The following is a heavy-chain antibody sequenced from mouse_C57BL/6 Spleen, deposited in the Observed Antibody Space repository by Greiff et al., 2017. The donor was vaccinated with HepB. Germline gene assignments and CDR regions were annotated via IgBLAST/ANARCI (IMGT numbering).Heavy chain of an antibody. D-gene: IGHD1-1*01. CDR3: ASTVVATGYFDV. CDR2: IDPSDSYT. Sequence: QVQLQQPGAELVMPGASVKLSCKASGYTFPSYWMHWVKQRPGQGLEWIGEIDPSDSYTNYNQKFKGKSTLTVDKSSSTAYMQLSSLTSEDSAVYYCASTVVATGYFDVWGTGTTVTVSS. V-gene: IGHV1-69*01. CDR1: GYTFPSYW. J-gene: IGHJ1*03.